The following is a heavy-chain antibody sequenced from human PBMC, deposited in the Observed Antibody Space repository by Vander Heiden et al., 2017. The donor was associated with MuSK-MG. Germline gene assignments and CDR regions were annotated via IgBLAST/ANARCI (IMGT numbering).Heavy chain of an antibody. V-gene: IGHV3-9*01. Sequence: EVQLVESGGGLVQPGRSLRLSCAASGLTVDDSAMHWVRQAPGKGLEWVSGISWNSGSIGYADSVKGRFTISRDNAKNSLYLQMNSLRAEDTALYYCAKDMCSGGSCYSFDYWGQGTLVTVSS. CDR3: AKDMCSGGSCYSFDY. CDR1: GLTVDDSA. CDR2: ISWNSGSI. D-gene: IGHD2-15*01. J-gene: IGHJ4*02.